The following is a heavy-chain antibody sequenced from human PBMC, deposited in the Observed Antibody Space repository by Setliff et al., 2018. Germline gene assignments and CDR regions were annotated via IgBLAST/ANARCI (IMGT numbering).Heavy chain of an antibody. D-gene: IGHD2-21*01. Sequence: SVKVSCKASGATFSSYGISWVRQAPGQGLEWMGGTIPIFGTTDYAQKFQGRVTIITDDSTSTAFMQLSSLTSEDTAVYYCAREGVHTWSSTDYHYYMDVWGRGTTVTVSS. J-gene: IGHJ6*03. CDR1: GATFSSYG. CDR3: AREGVHTWSSTDYHYYMDV. CDR2: TIPIFGTT. V-gene: IGHV1-69*05.